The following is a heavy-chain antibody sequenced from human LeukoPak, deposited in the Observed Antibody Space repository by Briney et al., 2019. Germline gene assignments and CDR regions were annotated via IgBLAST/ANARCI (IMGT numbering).Heavy chain of an antibody. CDR3: AKDGSSPAAGMPPDY. CDR2: IYSDGST. D-gene: IGHD6-13*01. Sequence: GGSLRLSCAASGFTVSSNYMTWVRQAPGKGLEWVSVIYSDGSTYYADSVKGRFTISRDNSKNTLYLQMNSLRAEDTAVYYCAKDGSSPAAGMPPDYWGQGTLVTVSS. J-gene: IGHJ4*02. CDR1: GFTVSSNY. V-gene: IGHV3-53*01.